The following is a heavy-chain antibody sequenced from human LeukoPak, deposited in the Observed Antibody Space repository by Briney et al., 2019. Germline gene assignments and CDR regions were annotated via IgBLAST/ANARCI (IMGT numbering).Heavy chain of an antibody. Sequence: ASVKVSCKVSGYTLTELSMHWVRQAPGKGLEWMGGFDPEDGETIYAQKFQDRVTMTEDISTDTVYMELTSLTPEDTAVYFCASHPDGSGSYLDHWGQGTLVTVSS. CDR1: GYTLTELS. J-gene: IGHJ4*02. CDR3: ASHPDGSGSYLDH. CDR2: FDPEDGET. V-gene: IGHV1-24*01. D-gene: IGHD3-10*01.